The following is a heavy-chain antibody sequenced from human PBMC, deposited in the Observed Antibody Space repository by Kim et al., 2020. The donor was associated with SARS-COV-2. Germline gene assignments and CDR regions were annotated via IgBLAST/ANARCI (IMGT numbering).Heavy chain of an antibody. V-gene: IGHV4-34*01. CDR1: GGSFSGYY. J-gene: IGHJ4*02. CDR2: INHSGST. CDR3: ARGAQRYCSSTSCLNRNFDY. D-gene: IGHD2-2*01. Sequence: SETLSLTCAVYGGSFSGYYWSWIRQPPGKGLEWIGEINHSGSTNYNPSLKSRVTISVDTSKNQFSLKLSSVTAADTAVYYCARGAQRYCSSTSCLNRNFDYWGQGTLVTVSS.